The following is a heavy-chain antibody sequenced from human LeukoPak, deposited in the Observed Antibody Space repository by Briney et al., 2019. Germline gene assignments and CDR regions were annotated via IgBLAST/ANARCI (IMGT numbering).Heavy chain of an antibody. Sequence: PGGSLRLSCAASGFSFTTYEMNWVRQAPGKGLEWISYISSSSSTTYYSDSVKGRFTISRDNAKKSLYLKMNSLRAEDTAVYYCVRDRYCDADCYWWPDGFDIWGQGTMVTVSS. D-gene: IGHD2-21*02. CDR2: ISSSSSTT. J-gene: IGHJ3*02. CDR1: GFSFTTYE. CDR3: VRDRYCDADCYWWPDGFDI. V-gene: IGHV3-48*03.